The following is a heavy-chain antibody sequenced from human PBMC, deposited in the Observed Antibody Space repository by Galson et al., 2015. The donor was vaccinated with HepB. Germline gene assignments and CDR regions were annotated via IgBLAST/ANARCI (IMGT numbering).Heavy chain of an antibody. CDR2: MSYDETNK. Sequence: SLRLSCAASGFTFSNYAMHWVRQAPGKGLEWVAVMSYDETNKYYADSVKGRFTISRDNSKNTLYPQMNSLRAEDTAVYYCARDSNCGGDCYLFYFDYWGQGTLVTVSS. V-gene: IGHV3-30-3*01. D-gene: IGHD2-21*02. J-gene: IGHJ4*02. CDR1: GFTFSNYA. CDR3: ARDSNCGGDCYLFYFDY.